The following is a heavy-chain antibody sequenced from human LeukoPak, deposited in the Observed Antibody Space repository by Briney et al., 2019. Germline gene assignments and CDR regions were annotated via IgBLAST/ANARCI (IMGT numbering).Heavy chain of an antibody. CDR1: GYTFTSYY. V-gene: IGHV1-46*01. CDR3: ARGVRDGYNPKYYFDY. CDR2: INPSGGST. J-gene: IGHJ4*02. D-gene: IGHD5-24*01. Sequence: GASVKVSCKASGYTFTSYYMHWVRQAPGQGLEWMGIINPSGGSTSYAQKFQGRVTMTRDTSTSTVYMELSSLRSEDTAVYYCARGVRDGYNPKYYFDYWGQGTLVTVSS.